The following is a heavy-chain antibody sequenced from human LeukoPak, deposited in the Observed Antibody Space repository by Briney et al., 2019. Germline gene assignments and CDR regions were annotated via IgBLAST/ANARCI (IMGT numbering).Heavy chain of an antibody. J-gene: IGHJ4*02. Sequence: PGGSLRLSCAASGFTFSSSAMNWVRQAPGKGLEWVSYISSGSSTIHYADSVKGRFTISRDNAKNSMYLQMNSLRDEDTAVYYCARDYGYSSSFDYWGQGTLVTVFS. D-gene: IGHD6-13*01. CDR3: ARDYGYSSSFDY. V-gene: IGHV3-48*02. CDR1: GFTFSSSA. CDR2: ISSGSSTI.